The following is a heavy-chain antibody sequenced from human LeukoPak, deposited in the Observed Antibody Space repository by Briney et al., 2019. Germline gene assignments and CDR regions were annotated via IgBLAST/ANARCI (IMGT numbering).Heavy chain of an antibody. V-gene: IGHV5-51*01. J-gene: IGHJ3*02. CDR2: NYPGDSDT. CDR1: GYSFTSYW. CDR3: ARPLNYDILTGYYPAGAFDI. Sequence: KRGESLKISCKGSGYSFTSYWIGWVRQMPGKGLEWMGINYPGDSDTRYSPSFQGQVTISADKSISTAYLQWSSLKASDTAMYYCARPLNYDILTGYYPAGAFDIWGQGTMVTVSS. D-gene: IGHD3-9*01.